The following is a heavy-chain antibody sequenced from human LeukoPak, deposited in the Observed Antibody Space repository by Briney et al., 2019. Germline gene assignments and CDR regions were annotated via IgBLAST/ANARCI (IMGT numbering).Heavy chain of an antibody. V-gene: IGHV3-23*01. CDR2: ITPNADRT. CDR1: GFTFGSYG. CDR3: GIMHGYNDGGVYWVQ. Sequence: PGGSLRLSCAASGFTFGSYGMSWVRQAPGKGLEWVSFITPNADRTSYADSVEGRFTISRDNPRNTLFMQMNSLRDEDTALNYFGIMHGYNDGGVYWVQGAQGPRVTVT. D-gene: IGHD3-22*01. J-gene: IGHJ1*01.